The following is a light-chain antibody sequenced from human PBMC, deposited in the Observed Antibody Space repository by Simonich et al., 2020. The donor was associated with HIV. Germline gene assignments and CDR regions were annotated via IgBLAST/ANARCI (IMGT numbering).Light chain of an antibody. V-gene: IGLV2-14*03. CDR1: SSDVGGYNS. Sequence: QSALTQPASVSGSPGQSITISCTGTSSDVGGYNSVSWYQQHPGKAPKRMIYDVRTRPSGVSNRFSGSKSGNTASLTISGLQSEDEAYYYCSSYTSSSTWVFGGGTKVTVL. J-gene: IGLJ3*02. CDR2: DVR. CDR3: SSYTSSSTWV.